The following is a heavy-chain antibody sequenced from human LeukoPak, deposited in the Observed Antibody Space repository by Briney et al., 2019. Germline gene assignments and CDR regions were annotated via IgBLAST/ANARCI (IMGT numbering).Heavy chain of an antibody. CDR1: GYTFTGYY. D-gene: IGHD3-16*01. Sequence: ASVKVSCKASGYTFTGYYMHWVRQAPGQGLEWMGWINPNSGGTNSAQKFQGRVTMTRDTSISTAYMELSRLRSDDTAVYYCARALGIMITFGGEYYFDYWGQGTLVTVSS. J-gene: IGHJ4*02. CDR3: ARALGIMITFGGEYYFDY. CDR2: INPNSGGT. V-gene: IGHV1-2*02.